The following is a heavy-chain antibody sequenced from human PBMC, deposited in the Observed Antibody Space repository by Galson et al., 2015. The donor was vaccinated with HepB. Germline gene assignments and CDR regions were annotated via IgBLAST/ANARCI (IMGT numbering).Heavy chain of an antibody. CDR1: GFSLTTTGMS. V-gene: IGHV2-70*01. Sequence: PALVKPTQTLTLTCTFSGFSLTTTGMSVTWIRQPPGKALEWLALIDWDDDKYYSTSLKTRLTISKDTSKNQVILTMTNMDPVDTATYYCARGYYYGSGSYGNWFDPWGQGALVTVSS. D-gene: IGHD3-10*01. CDR3: ARGYYYGSGSYGNWFDP. J-gene: IGHJ5*02. CDR2: IDWDDDK.